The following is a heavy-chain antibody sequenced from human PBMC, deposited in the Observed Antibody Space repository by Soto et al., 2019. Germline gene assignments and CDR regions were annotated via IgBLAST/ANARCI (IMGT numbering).Heavy chain of an antibody. V-gene: IGHV4-31*03. CDR1: GGSISSGGYY. CDR2: IYYSGTT. CDR3: AREYYYDNSGYYSYYFDS. D-gene: IGHD3-22*01. J-gene: IGHJ4*02. Sequence: LSLTCTVSGGSISSGGYYWTWIRQLPGKGLEWIAYIYYSGTTYSNPSLKSRVTISLDTSKNQFSLKLSSVTAADTAVYYCAREYYYDNSGYYSYYFDSWGQGTLVTVSS.